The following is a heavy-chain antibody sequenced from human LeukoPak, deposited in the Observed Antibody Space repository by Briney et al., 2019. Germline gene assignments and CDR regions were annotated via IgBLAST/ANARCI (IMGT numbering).Heavy chain of an antibody. CDR1: GFTFNNYA. Sequence: GGSLRLSCAASGFTFNNYAMSWVRQAPGKGLEWVSAISGSGGSTYYADSVKGRFTISRDNPKNTLYLQMNSLRAEDTAVYYCAKDQLYYYDTSGYIWGQGTLVTVSS. V-gene: IGHV3-23*01. D-gene: IGHD3-22*01. J-gene: IGHJ4*02. CDR2: ISGSGGST. CDR3: AKDQLYYYDTSGYI.